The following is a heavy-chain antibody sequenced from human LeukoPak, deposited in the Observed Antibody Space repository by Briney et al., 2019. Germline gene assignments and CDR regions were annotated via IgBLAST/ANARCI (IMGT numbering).Heavy chain of an antibody. J-gene: IGHJ4*02. D-gene: IGHD1-7*01. CDR1: GYTFTSYG. CDR2: ISAYNGKT. Sequence: ASVKVSCKASGYTFTSYGISWVRQAPGQGLEWMGWISAYNGKTNYGQKFQGRVTMTTDTSTGTAYMELRSLRSDDTAMYYCARANNWNYALGYWGQGTLVTVSS. CDR3: ARANNWNYALGY. V-gene: IGHV1-18*01.